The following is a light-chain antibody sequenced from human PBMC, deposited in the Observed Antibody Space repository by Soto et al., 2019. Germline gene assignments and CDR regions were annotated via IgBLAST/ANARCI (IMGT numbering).Light chain of an antibody. CDR3: QQYHDLLPLT. Sequence: EIVLTQCPGCLSVYQEKRATVACRTSQSVGSNLAWYQQKPGQSPRLLFYGASTRATGIPARFSGSGSGTDFSLIVSSLQSEDSAVYYCQQYHDLLPLTFCHVTLLEVK. CDR1: QSVGSN. J-gene: IGKJ5*01. V-gene: IGKV3D-15*01. CDR2: GAS.